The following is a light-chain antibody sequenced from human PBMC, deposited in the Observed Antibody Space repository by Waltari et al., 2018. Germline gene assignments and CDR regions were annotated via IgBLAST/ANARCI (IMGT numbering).Light chain of an antibody. CDR2: EVT. Sequence: QSALTQPASVSGSPGQSITIPCTGTSDDVGGFDAVAWYQQFPGIPPSLIIVEVTWRASGVAGRVAGAKSGNTATLTISGLRPEDEAVYYCCSYVRNSGVTFGGGTKLTVL. CDR3: CSYVRNSGVT. J-gene: IGLJ3*02. CDR1: SDDVGGFDA. V-gene: IGLV2-23*02.